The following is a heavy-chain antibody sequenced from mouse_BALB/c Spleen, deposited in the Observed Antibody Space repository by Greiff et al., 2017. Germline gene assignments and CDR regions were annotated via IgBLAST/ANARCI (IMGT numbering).Heavy chain of an antibody. D-gene: IGHD1-1*01. CDR1: GFSLTSYG. CDR2: IWAGGST. CDR3: AGNYGSSYIAY. V-gene: IGHV2-9*02. J-gene: IGHJ3*01. Sequence: VKLMESGPGLVAPSQSLSITCTVSGFSLTSYGVHWVRQPPGKGLEWLGVIWAGGSTNYNSALMSRLSISKDNSKSQVFLKMNSLQTDDTAMYYCAGNYGSSYIAYWGQGTLVTVSA.